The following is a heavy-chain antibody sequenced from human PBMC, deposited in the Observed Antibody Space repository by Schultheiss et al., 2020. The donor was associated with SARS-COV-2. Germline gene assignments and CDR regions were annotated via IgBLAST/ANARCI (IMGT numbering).Heavy chain of an antibody. D-gene: IGHD4-17*01. Sequence: SETLSLTCTVSGGSISSYYWSWIRQPPGKGLELIGYVYYNGNTNYNPSLKSRVTISVDTSKNQFSLKLSSVTAADTAVYYCARVQFVDYVADYWGQGTLVTVSS. CDR2: VYYNGNT. J-gene: IGHJ4*02. V-gene: IGHV4-59*01. CDR3: ARVQFVDYVADY. CDR1: GGSISSYY.